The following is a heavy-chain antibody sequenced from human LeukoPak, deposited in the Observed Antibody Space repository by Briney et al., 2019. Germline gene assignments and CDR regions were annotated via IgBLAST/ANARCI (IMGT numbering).Heavy chain of an antibody. D-gene: IGHD3-10*01. V-gene: IGHV3-48*03. Sequence: PGGSLRLSCAASGFTFSSYEMNWVRQAPGKGLEWVSYISSSGSTIYYADSVKGRFTISRDNAKNSLYLQMNSLRAEDAAVYYCATTVSRWFGELPFDYWGQGTLVIVSS. CDR1: GFTFSSYE. J-gene: IGHJ4*02. CDR2: ISSSGSTI. CDR3: ATTVSRWFGELPFDY.